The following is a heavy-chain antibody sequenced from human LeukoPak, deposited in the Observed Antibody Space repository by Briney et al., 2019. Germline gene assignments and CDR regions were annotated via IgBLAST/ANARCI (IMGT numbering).Heavy chain of an antibody. CDR1: GGSISSHY. V-gene: IGHV4-4*07. CDR3: ARDYGDYA. Sequence: KPSATLSLTCPVSGGSISSHYWSWIRQPAGKGLEWIGRIYSSGSTDYNPSLKSRVTMSVDTSKNQFSLKLSSVTAADTAVYYCARDYGDYAWGQGALVTVSS. J-gene: IGHJ4*02. D-gene: IGHD4-17*01. CDR2: IYSSGST.